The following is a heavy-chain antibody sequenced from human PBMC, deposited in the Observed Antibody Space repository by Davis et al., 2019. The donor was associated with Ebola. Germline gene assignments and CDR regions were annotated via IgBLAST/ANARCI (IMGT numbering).Heavy chain of an antibody. Sequence: GESLKISCKASGFIVSSNHMSWVRQAPGKGLEWVSVLYRGSPTHYADSVKGRFTISRDNSKNTLYLQMNSLRADDTAIYYCAEDMIEEGLRSPHPDFQHWGQGTLVIVSS. J-gene: IGHJ1*01. CDR3: AEDMIEEGLRSPHPDFQH. V-gene: IGHV3-66*01. D-gene: IGHD3-22*01. CDR1: GFIVSSNH. CDR2: LYRGSPT.